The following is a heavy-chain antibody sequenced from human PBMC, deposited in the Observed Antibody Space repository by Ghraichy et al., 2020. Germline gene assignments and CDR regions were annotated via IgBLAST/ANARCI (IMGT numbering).Heavy chain of an antibody. Sequence: ASVKVSCKASGYTFTSYGISWVRQAPGQGLEWMGWISGYNGNTNYAQKLQGRVTMTTDTSTSTTYMELRSLRSDDTAVYYCARAPEYSSSSGGFDYWGQGTLVTVSS. CDR2: ISGYNGNT. V-gene: IGHV1-18*01. D-gene: IGHD6-6*01. CDR1: GYTFTSYG. J-gene: IGHJ4*02. CDR3: ARAPEYSSSSGGFDY.